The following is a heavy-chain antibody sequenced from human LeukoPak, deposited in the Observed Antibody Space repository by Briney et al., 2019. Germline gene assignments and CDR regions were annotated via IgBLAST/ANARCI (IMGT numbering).Heavy chain of an antibody. D-gene: IGHD3-3*01. J-gene: IGHJ3*02. CDR2: IRPSGDNT. V-gene: IGHV3-23*01. CDR1: GFTFSSYD. Sequence: GGSLRLSCAASGFTFSSYDMTWVRQAPGRGLEWVSSIRPSGDNTYYGDSVKGRFTISRDNSKNTLYLQMNSLRAEDTAVYYCAKDITIFGVANWGDDAFDIWGQGTMVTVSS. CDR3: AKDITIFGVANWGDDAFDI.